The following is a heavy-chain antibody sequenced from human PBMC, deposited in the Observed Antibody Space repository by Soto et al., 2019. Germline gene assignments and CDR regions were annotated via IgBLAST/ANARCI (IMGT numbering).Heavy chain of an antibody. CDR2: MNLNSGNT. D-gene: IGHD3-16*01. Sequence: QVQLVQSGAEVKKSGASVKVSCKASRYTFISYDIDWVRQATGQGIEWMGWMNLNSGNTGYGQKFQGRITMTRNISTNTAYMELSSLRSEDTAVYYCARGQEVWWNAGPLGLHGLDVWGQGTTVTVSS. CDR3: ARGQEVWWNAGPLGLHGLDV. J-gene: IGHJ6*02. V-gene: IGHV1-8*01. CDR1: RYTFISYD.